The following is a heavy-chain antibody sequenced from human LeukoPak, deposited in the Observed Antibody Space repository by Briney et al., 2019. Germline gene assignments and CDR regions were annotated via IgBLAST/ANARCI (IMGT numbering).Heavy chain of an antibody. J-gene: IGHJ4*02. V-gene: IGHV1-3*01. CDR1: GYTFTSYA. CDR2: INAGNGNT. CDR3: AREEGDRGYYFDY. D-gene: IGHD3-16*01. Sequence: GASVKVSCKASGYTFTSYAMHWVRQAPGQRLEWMGWINAGNGNTNYAQNFQGRVTMTRDTSTSTAYMELSSLRSEDTAVYYCAREEGDRGYYFDYWGQGTLVTVSS.